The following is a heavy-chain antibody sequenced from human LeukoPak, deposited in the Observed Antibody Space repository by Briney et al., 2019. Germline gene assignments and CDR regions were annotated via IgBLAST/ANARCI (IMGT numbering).Heavy chain of an antibody. CDR2: IRSKANSYAT. D-gene: IGHD2-15*01. CDR1: GFTFSGSA. Sequence: SGGSLRLSCAASGFTFSGSAMHWVRQASGKGLEWVGRIRSKANSYATAYAASVKGRFTISRDDSKNTAYLQMNNLKTEDTAVYYCTREFYCSGGSCQPRFDYWGQGTLVTVSS. J-gene: IGHJ4*02. V-gene: IGHV3-73*01. CDR3: TREFYCSGGSCQPRFDY.